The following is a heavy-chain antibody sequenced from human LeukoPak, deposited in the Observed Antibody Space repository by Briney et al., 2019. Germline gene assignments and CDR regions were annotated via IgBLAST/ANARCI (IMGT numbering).Heavy chain of an antibody. CDR1: GGSISSSSYY. CDR3: ARVQANWGPNWFDP. D-gene: IGHD7-27*01. V-gene: IGHV4-39*07. Sequence: SETLPLTCTVSGGSISSSSYYWGWIRQPPGKGLEWIGSIYYSGSTYYNPSLKSRVTISVDTSKNQFSLKLSSVTAADTAVYYCARVQANWGPNWFDPWGQGTLVTVSS. CDR2: IYYSGST. J-gene: IGHJ5*02.